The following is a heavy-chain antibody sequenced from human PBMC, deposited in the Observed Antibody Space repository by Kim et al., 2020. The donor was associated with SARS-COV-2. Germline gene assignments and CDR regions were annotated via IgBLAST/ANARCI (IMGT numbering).Heavy chain of an antibody. CDR3: ARVVGGSNFDV. Sequence: YYADSVKGRFTISRDSSKNTLYLQLNSLRAEDTAVYYCARVVGGSNFDVWGQGTMVTVSS. J-gene: IGHJ3*01. D-gene: IGHD3-16*01. V-gene: IGHV3-30*07.